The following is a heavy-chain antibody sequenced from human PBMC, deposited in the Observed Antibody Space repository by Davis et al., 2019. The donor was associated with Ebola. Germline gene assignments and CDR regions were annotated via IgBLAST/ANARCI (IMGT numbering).Heavy chain of an antibody. CDR3: ARDGQYYDFWSGYSDY. Sequence: ESLQLSCAASGLSVSNYWMTWVRLAPGNGPEWVANIKQDGSEKYYVDSVKGRFTISRDNAKNSLYLQMNILRAEDTAVYYCARDGQYYDFWSGYSDYWGQGTLVTVSS. J-gene: IGHJ4*02. CDR2: IKQDGSEK. V-gene: IGHV3-7*01. D-gene: IGHD3-3*01. CDR1: GLSVSNYW.